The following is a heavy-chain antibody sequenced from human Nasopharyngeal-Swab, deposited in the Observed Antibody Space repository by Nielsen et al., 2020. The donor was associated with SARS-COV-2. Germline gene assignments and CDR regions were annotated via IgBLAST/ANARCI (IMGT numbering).Heavy chain of an antibody. D-gene: IGHD3-22*01. CDR2: IRSKAYGGTT. V-gene: IGHV3-49*03. CDR1: GFTFGDYA. J-gene: IGHJ4*02. Sequence: GESLKISCTASGFTFGDYAMSWFRQAPGKGLEWVGFIRSKAYGGTTEYAASVKGRFTISRDDSKSIAYLQMNSLKTEDTAVYYCTRAYYYDSSGYYLLRYFDYWGQGTLVTVSS. CDR3: TRAYYYDSSGYYLLRYFDY.